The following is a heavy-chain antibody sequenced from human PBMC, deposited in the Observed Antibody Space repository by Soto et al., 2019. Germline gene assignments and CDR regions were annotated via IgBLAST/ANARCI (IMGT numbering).Heavy chain of an antibody. J-gene: IGHJ4*02. CDR2: IYYSGST. CDR3: ARRYGGNSGDY. CDR1: GGSISSGGYY. Sequence: QVQLQESGPGLVKPSQTLSLTCTVSGGSISSGGYYWSWIRQHPGKGLEWIGYIYYSGSTYYNPSLKRRXTXSXXTSKNQFSLKLSSVPAADTAVYYCARRYGGNSGDYWGQGTLVTVSS. D-gene: IGHD2-21*02. V-gene: IGHV4-31*03.